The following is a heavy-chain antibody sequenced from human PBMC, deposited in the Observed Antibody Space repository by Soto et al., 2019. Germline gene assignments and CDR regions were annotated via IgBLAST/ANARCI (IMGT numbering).Heavy chain of an antibody. CDR3: ALPEFRGFPYYYGMDI. Sequence: GSLRLSCAASGFTFSSYSMNWVRQAPGKGLEWVSSISSSSSYIYYADSVKGRFTISRDNAKNSLYLQMNSLRAEDTAVYYCALPEFRGFPYYYGMDIWGQGTTFTVSS. J-gene: IGHJ6*02. CDR2: ISSSSSYI. D-gene: IGHD3-10*01. CDR1: GFTFSSYS. V-gene: IGHV3-21*01.